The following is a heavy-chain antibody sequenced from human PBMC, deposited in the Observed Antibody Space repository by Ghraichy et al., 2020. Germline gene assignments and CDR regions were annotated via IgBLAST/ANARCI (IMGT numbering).Heavy chain of an antibody. Sequence: GESLNISCAASGFTFNSHGMNWVRQAPGKGLEWVSAISGSGDTTYYADSVRGRFTISRDNSKNMVYLQMNTLRVEDTAVYYCAKPARQWLDYCYFDYWGQGAVVSVSS. CDR2: ISGSGDTT. D-gene: IGHD5-12*01. V-gene: IGHV3-23*01. J-gene: IGHJ4*02. CDR1: GFTFNSHG. CDR3: AKPARQWLDYCYFDY.